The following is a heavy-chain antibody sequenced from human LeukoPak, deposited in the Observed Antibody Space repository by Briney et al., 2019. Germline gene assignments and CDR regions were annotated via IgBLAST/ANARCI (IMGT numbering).Heavy chain of an antibody. V-gene: IGHV3-23*01. D-gene: IGHD5-18*01. CDR2: ISGSGGST. CDR3: SKGGDVDSAMVHYYYYYYMDV. CDR1: GFTFSDYY. J-gene: IGHJ6*03. Sequence: GGSLRLSCAASGFTFSDYYMSWIRQAPGKGLEWVSFISGSGGSTFYADSVKGRFTISRDNSQNTLYLQMNSLRAEDTAIYYCSKGGDVDSAMVHYYYYYYMDVWGKGTTVTVSS.